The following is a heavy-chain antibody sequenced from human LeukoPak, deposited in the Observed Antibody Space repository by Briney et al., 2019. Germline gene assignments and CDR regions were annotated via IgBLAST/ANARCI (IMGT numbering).Heavy chain of an antibody. J-gene: IGHJ3*02. CDR3: ARDLPYYYDISGYLDAFDI. Sequence: GGSLRLSCAASGFTFSSYSTNWVRQAPGKGLEWVSSISSSSSYIYYADSVKGRFTISRDNAKNSPYLQMNSLRAEDTAVYYCARDLPYYYDISGYLDAFDIWGQGTMVTVSS. V-gene: IGHV3-21*01. CDR1: GFTFSSYS. CDR2: ISSSSSYI. D-gene: IGHD3-22*01.